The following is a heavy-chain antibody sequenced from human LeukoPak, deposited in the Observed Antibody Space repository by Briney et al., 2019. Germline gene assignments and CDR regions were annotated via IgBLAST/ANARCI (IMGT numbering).Heavy chain of an antibody. CDR3: AREKGLWPPNAFDI. V-gene: IGHV4-59*12. J-gene: IGHJ3*02. D-gene: IGHD5-18*01. CDR2: IYYTGST. CDR1: GGAISSYY. Sequence: KASETLSLTCTVSGGAISSYYWTWFRQPPGKGLEWIGYIYYTGSTNYNPSLDSRVTISVDMSKNQVSLNLKYVTAADTAVYYCAREKGLWPPNAFDIWGQGTMVTVSS.